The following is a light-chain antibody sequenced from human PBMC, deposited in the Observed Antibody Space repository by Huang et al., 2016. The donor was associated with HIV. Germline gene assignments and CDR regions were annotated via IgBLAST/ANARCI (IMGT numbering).Light chain of an antibody. V-gene: IGKV4-1*01. CDR2: WAS. CDR1: QTISYNKNY. CDR3: QQYYSKPLT. J-gene: IGKJ4*01. Sequence: DIVITQSPDSLAVSLGERATINCKSSQTISYNKNYLAWYQQKPGQSPKLLIYWASTRESGVPDRFSGSGSGTDFTLTISSLQAEDVAVYYCQQYYSKPLTFGGGTKVEIK.